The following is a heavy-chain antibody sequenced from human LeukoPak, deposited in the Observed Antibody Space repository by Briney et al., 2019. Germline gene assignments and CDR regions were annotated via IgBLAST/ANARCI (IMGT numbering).Heavy chain of an antibody. D-gene: IGHD5-18*01. CDR1: GYIFTTYG. CDR2: ISPYDGNT. CDR3: ARSVDTAMIFDH. Sequence: ASVKVSCKASGYIFTTYGLSWVRQAPGQGLEWMGWISPYDGNTKYAQKFQGRVTLTTDTSTSTASMELRSLRSDDTAVYYCARSVDTAMIFDHWGQGTLVTVSS. V-gene: IGHV1-18*01. J-gene: IGHJ4*02.